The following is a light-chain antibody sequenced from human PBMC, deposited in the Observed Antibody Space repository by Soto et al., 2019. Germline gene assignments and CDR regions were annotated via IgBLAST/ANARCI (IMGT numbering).Light chain of an antibody. J-gene: IGKJ1*01. V-gene: IGKV1-5*01. CDR1: RSISYW. CDR3: QQYNSYWT. Sequence: DIQMTQSPSSLSPSVGDRVTITCRASRSISYWLAWYQQKPGKAPELLIFDASNLKSGVSSRFSGSGSGTEFTLTISSLQPDDFATYYCQQYNSYWTFGQGTKVDIK. CDR2: DAS.